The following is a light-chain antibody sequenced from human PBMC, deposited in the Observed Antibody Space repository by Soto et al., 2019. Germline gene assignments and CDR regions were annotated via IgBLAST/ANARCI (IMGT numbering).Light chain of an antibody. V-gene: IGLV2-11*01. CDR2: DVS. CDR3: CSYAGSYV. Sequence: QPVLTQPCSVSWSPGQSVTISCTGTSSDVGGYNYVSWYQQHPGKAPKLMIYDVSKRPSGVPDRFSGSKSGNTASLTISGPQAEDEADYYCCSYAGSYVFGTGTKVTVL. J-gene: IGLJ1*01. CDR1: SSDVGGYNY.